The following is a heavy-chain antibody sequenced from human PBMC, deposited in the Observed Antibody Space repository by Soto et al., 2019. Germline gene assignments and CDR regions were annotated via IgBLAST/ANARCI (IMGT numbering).Heavy chain of an antibody. CDR2: IIPALDSP. D-gene: IGHD1-26*01. CDR1: GGTFNSYA. V-gene: IGHV1-69*06. J-gene: IGHJ4*02. Sequence: QVPLVQSGAEVQKPGSSVKVSCKAAGGTFNSYAIFWVRQAPGQGLEWMGGIIPALDSPHYAQSFQGRLTLSADMSTSTAHMDLSSLRSYDTAVYYCARGGAGYLDLWGQGTLVTVSS. CDR3: ARGGAGYLDL.